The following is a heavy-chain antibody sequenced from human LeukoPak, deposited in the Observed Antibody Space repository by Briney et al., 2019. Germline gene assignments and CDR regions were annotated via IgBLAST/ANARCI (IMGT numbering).Heavy chain of an antibody. V-gene: IGHV4-34*01. CDR3: ARGGDFWSGYFRRNYYYYYMDV. D-gene: IGHD3-3*01. CDR2: INHSGST. Sequence: SETLSLTCAVYGGAFSGYYWSWIRQPPGKGLEWIGEINHSGSTNYNPSLKSRVTISVDTSKNQFSLKLSSVTAADTAVYSCARGGDFWSGYFRRNYYYYYMDVWGKGTTVTVSS. CDR1: GGAFSGYY. J-gene: IGHJ6*03.